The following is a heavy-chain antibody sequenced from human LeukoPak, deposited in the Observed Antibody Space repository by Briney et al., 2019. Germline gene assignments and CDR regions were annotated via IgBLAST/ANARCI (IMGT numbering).Heavy chain of an antibody. Sequence: GGSLRLSCAASGFTVSSNYMSWVRQAPGKGLEWVSVIYSGGSTYYADSVKGRFTISRDNSKNTLYLQVNSLRAEDTAVYYCARFTYGDYPGGGYFDYWGQGTLVTVSS. D-gene: IGHD4-17*01. CDR1: GFTVSSNY. J-gene: IGHJ4*02. CDR2: IYSGGST. CDR3: ARFTYGDYPGGGYFDY. V-gene: IGHV3-66*02.